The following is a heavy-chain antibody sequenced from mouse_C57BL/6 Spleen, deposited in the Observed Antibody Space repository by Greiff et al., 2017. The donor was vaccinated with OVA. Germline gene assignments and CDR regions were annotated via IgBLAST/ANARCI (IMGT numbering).Heavy chain of an antibody. CDR1: GYTFTSYW. J-gene: IGHJ4*01. V-gene: IGHV1-59*01. D-gene: IGHD1-1*01. CDR2: IDPSDSYT. Sequence: VQLQQPGAELVRPGTSVKLSCKASGYTFTSYWMHWVKQRPGQGLEWIGVIDPSDSYTNYNQKFKGKATLTVDTSSSTAYMQLSSLTSEDSSVYYCANVSSYYAMDYWGQGTSVTVSS. CDR3: ANVSSYYAMDY.